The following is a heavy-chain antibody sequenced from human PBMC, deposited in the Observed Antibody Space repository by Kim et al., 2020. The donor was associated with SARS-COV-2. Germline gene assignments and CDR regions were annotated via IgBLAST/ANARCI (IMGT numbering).Heavy chain of an antibody. J-gene: IGHJ4*02. CDR3: VREGSSVSTRFLNY. CDR1: GGAVNSGNYF. Sequence: SETLSLTCTVTGGAVNSGNYFWTWIRQSPGKGLEWIGFIHSSGSSNYNTSLKSRVTISADTSENQFSLRLSSVTAADTAVYYCVREGSSVSTRFLNYWGQGTLVTVSS. D-gene: IGHD2-15*01. V-gene: IGHV4-61*01. CDR2: IHSSGSS.